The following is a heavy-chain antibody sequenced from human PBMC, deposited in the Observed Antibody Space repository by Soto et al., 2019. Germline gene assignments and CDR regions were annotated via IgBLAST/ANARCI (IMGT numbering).Heavy chain of an antibody. CDR1: GFTFSAHE. Sequence: PGGSLRLSCVASGFTFSAHEMNWVRQAPGEGLEWISYISGSGTAEYYADSVKGRFSISRDNAQNTLYLQMNELKVEDTGIYYCAREGVYWGQGTLVTVSS. D-gene: IGHD2-8*01. CDR3: AREGVY. V-gene: IGHV3-48*03. J-gene: IGHJ4*02. CDR2: ISGSGTAE.